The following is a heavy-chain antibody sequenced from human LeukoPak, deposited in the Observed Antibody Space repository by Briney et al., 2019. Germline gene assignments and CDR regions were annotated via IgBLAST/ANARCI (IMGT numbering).Heavy chain of an antibody. CDR3: ARGPHSSSWYLRSYYFDY. V-gene: IGHV4-34*01. D-gene: IGHD6-13*01. Sequence: SETLSLTCAVYGGSFSGYYWSWIRQPPGKGLEWIGEINHSGSTNYNPSLKSRVTISVDTSKNQFSLKLSSVTAADTAVYYCARGPHSSSWYLRSYYFDYWGQGTLVTVSS. CDR2: INHSGST. J-gene: IGHJ4*02. CDR1: GGSFSGYY.